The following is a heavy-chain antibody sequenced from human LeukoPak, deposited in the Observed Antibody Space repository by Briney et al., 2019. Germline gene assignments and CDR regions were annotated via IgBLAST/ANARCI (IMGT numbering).Heavy chain of an antibody. V-gene: IGHV1-46*01. D-gene: IGHD3-22*01. CDR1: GYTFTGYY. Sequence: GASVKVSCKASGYTFTGYYMHWVRQAPGQGLEWMGIINPSGGSTSYAQKFQGRVTMTRDTSTSTVYMELSSLRSEDTAVYYCARDPGPNYYDSLYFQHWGQGTLVTVSS. J-gene: IGHJ1*01. CDR3: ARDPGPNYYDSLYFQH. CDR2: INPSGGST.